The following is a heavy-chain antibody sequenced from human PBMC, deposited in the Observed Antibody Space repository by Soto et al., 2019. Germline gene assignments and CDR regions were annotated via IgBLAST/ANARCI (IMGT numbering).Heavy chain of an antibody. Sequence: QVQLEQSGAEVKKPGSSVKISCKASGGTLSDHGVSWLRQAPGQGLEWVGGTIPVFNTENYAPKFKGTVTIAEDKSTNKAYMELGSLRSDDTAFYYCARGVYGSGNYYTGPSAFDIWGQGTLVIVSS. CDR2: TIPVFNTE. CDR1: GGTLSDHG. J-gene: IGHJ3*02. D-gene: IGHD3-10*01. CDR3: ARGVYGSGNYYTGPSAFDI. V-gene: IGHV1-69*06.